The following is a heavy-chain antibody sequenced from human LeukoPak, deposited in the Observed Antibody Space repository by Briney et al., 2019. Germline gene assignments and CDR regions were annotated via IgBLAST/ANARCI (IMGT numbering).Heavy chain of an antibody. J-gene: IGHJ3*02. CDR1: GGSITSGNYY. CDR2: VYSSGST. Sequence: SETLSLTCSVSGGSITSGNYYWNWIRQTAGKGLEWVVRVYSSGSTDYNPSLKSRVSMSVDTSKNQFSLKLSSVTAADTALYYCARGYKPASGKDGAFDIWGQGTMVTVSS. CDR3: ARGYKPASGKDGAFDI. D-gene: IGHD6-13*01. V-gene: IGHV4-61*02.